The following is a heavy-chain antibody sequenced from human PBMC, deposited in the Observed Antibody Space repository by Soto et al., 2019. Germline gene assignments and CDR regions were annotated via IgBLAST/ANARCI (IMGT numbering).Heavy chain of an antibody. CDR1: GSTFTSYD. J-gene: IGHJ4*02. Sequence: QVQLVQSGAEVKKPGASVKVSCKASGSTFTSYDINWVRQATGQGLEWMGWMNPNSGNTGYAQKFQGRVTMTRNTSISTAYMELSSLRSEDTAVYYCARVRIRRLLRPYYFDYWGQGTLVTVSS. D-gene: IGHD3-3*01. V-gene: IGHV1-8*01. CDR3: ARVRIRRLLRPYYFDY. CDR2: MNPNSGNT.